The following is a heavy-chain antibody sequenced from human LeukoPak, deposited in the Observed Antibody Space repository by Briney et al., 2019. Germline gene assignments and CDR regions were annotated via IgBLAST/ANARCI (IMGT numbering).Heavy chain of an antibody. Sequence: SETLSLTCTVSGGSISSYYWSWIRQPPGKGLEWIGYIHYSGSTNYNPPLKSRVTISVDTSKKQFSLKLSSVTAADTAVYYCARGRVLRYFDWLLGRDTQEFNWFDPWGQGTLVTVSS. J-gene: IGHJ5*02. V-gene: IGHV4-59*01. CDR3: ARGRVLRYFDWLLGRDTQEFNWFDP. CDR1: GGSISSYY. CDR2: IHYSGST. D-gene: IGHD3-9*01.